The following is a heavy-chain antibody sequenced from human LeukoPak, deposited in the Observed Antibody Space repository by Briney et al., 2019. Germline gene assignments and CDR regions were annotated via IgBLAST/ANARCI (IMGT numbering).Heavy chain of an antibody. CDR2: VNPTSGGT. V-gene: IGHV1-2*02. CDR3: ARAPYSGSYQVFDY. J-gene: IGHJ4*02. Sequence: ASVKVSCKTSGYTFTSYYMHWVRQAPGQGLEWMGWVNPTSGGTNYAQKFQGRVTITADESTSTAYMELSSLRSEDTAVYYCARAPYSGSYQVFDYWGQGTLVTVSS. CDR1: GYTFTSYY. D-gene: IGHD1-26*01.